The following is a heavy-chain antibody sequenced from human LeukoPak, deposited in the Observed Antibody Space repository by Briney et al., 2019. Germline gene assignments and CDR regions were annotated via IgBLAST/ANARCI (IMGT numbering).Heavy chain of an antibody. CDR3: ARGGFSYYDSSGYFFHGWFDP. V-gene: IGHV1-69*04. Sequence: SVKVSCTASGGTFSSYAISWVRQAPGQELEWMGRIIPILGIANYAQKFQGRVTITADKSTSTAYMELSSLRSEDTAVYYCARGGFSYYDSSGYFFHGWFDPWGQGTLVTVSS. CDR1: GGTFSSYA. CDR2: IIPILGIA. D-gene: IGHD3-22*01. J-gene: IGHJ5*02.